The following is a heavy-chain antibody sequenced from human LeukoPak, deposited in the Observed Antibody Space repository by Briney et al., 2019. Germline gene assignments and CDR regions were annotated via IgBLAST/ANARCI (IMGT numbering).Heavy chain of an antibody. J-gene: IGHJ4*02. CDR3: ARDQGNWNIDY. D-gene: IGHD1/OR15-1a*01. V-gene: IGHV3-48*04. CDR2: ISSSGTI. Sequence: AGGSLRLSCAASGFTFSTYSMNRVRQAPGKGLEWVSYISSSGTIYYADSVKGRFTISRDNAKNSLYLQMNSLRAEDTAVYYCARDQGNWNIDYWGQGTLVTVSS. CDR1: GFTFSTYS.